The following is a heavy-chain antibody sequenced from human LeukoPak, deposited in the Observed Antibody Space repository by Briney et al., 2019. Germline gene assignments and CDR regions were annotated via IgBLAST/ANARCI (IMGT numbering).Heavy chain of an antibody. CDR2: IITIYGTA. Sequence: SVKVSCKASGGTFSSYAINWLRQAPRQRLEWMGRIITIYGTANYAQKFQGRVTITTDESTSTDYMELSSLRSKGTGVYYCARDKLLEDVDTAMVDWGQGTLVTVSS. CDR3: ARDKLLEDVDTAMVD. V-gene: IGHV1-69*05. J-gene: IGHJ4*02. D-gene: IGHD5-18*01. CDR1: GGTFSSYA.